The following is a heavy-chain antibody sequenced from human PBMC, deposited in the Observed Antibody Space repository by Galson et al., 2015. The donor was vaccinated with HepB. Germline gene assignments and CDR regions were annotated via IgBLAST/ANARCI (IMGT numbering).Heavy chain of an antibody. CDR3: AKAGCRSHSSGCKGWFDP. V-gene: IGHV3-23*01. D-gene: IGHD6-19*01. CDR1: GFTFSSYA. Sequence: SLRLSCAASGFTFSSYAMSWVRQAPGKGLEWVSAISGSGGSTYYADSVKGRFTISRDNSKNTLYLQMNSLRAEDTAVYYCAKAGCRSHSSGCKGWFDPWGQGTLVTVSS. CDR2: ISGSGGST. J-gene: IGHJ5*02.